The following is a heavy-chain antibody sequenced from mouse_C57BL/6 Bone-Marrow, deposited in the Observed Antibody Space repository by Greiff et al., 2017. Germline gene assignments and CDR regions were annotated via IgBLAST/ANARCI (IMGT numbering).Heavy chain of an antibody. CDR3: ARYLLIYYYGSSYGAMDY. J-gene: IGHJ4*01. V-gene: IGHV14-3*01. CDR2: IDPANGNP. CDR1: GFNIKDTY. Sequence: EVKLQESVAELVRPGASVKLSCTASGFNIKDTYMHWVKQRPEQGLEWIGRIDPANGNPKYAPKFQGKATITADTSSNTAYLQLSSLTSEDTAIYYCARYLLIYYYGSSYGAMDYWGQGTSVTVSS. D-gene: IGHD1-1*01.